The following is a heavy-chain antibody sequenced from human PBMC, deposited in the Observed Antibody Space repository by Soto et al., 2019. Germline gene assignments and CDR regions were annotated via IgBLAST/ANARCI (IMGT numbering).Heavy chain of an antibody. CDR1: GGSISSSSYY. Sequence: SETLSLTCTVSGGSISSSSYYWGWIRQPPGKRLEWIGSIYYSGSTYYNPSLKSRVTISVDTSKNQFSLKLSSVTAADTAVYYCARSSIAVAGTPYYFDYWGQGTLVTVSS. CDR3: ARSSIAVAGTPYYFDY. J-gene: IGHJ4*02. V-gene: IGHV4-39*01. D-gene: IGHD6-19*01. CDR2: IYYSGST.